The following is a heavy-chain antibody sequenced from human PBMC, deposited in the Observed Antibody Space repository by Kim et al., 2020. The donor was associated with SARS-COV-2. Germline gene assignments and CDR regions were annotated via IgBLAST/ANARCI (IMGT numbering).Heavy chain of an antibody. J-gene: IGHJ6*02. V-gene: IGHV7-4-1*02. D-gene: IGHD3-3*01. CDR1: GYTVATYA. CDR3: ARDKGRYYAFWSSYYADVMDV. CDR2: INTNTGNP. Sequence: ASVKVSCKASGYTVATYAMNWVRQAPGQRLEWMGWINTNTGNPTYAQGFTGRFVFSWDTSVSTAYLQISSLKAEDTAVYYCARDKGRYYAFWSSYYADVMDVWGQGTTVTVSS.